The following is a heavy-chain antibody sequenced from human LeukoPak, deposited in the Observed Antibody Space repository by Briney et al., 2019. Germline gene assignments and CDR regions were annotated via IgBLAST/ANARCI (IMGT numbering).Heavy chain of an antibody. J-gene: IGHJ2*01. V-gene: IGHV3-9*03. CDR3: AKGPKENWYSDL. Sequence: GRSLRFSCAASGFNFDDSAIHWVRQAPGKGLEWVSAMNWISDFKAYADSVKGRFTISRDNDKNSVHLQMNSLGPEDMAVYYCAKGPKENWYSDLWGRGTLVTVSS. CDR2: MNWISDFK. CDR1: GFNFDDSA.